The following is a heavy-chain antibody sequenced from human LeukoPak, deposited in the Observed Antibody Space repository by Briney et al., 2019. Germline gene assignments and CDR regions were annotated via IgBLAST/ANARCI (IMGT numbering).Heavy chain of an antibody. Sequence: SETLSLTCAVYGGSFSGYYWSWIRQPPGKGLEWIGEINHSGSTNYNLSLKSRVTISVDTSKNQFSLKLSSVTAADTAVYYCARGPGMWWYRVVYYYYGMDVWGQGTTVTVSS. CDR3: ARGPGMWWYRVVYYYYGMDV. V-gene: IGHV4-34*01. D-gene: IGHD2-15*01. CDR1: GGSFSGYY. CDR2: INHSGST. J-gene: IGHJ6*02.